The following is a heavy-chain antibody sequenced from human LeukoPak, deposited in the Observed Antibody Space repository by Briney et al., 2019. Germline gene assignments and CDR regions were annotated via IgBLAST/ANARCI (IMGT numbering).Heavy chain of an antibody. J-gene: IGHJ4*02. CDR1: GFTFSSYE. Sequence: GGSLRLSCAASGFTFSSYEMNWVRQAPGKGLEWVSYISSSGSTIYYADSVKGRFTISRDNAKNSLYLQMNSLRAEDTAVYYCARRGSSSWTTFDYWGQGTLVTVSS. V-gene: IGHV3-48*03. CDR3: ARRGSSSWTTFDY. D-gene: IGHD6-13*01. CDR2: ISSSGSTI.